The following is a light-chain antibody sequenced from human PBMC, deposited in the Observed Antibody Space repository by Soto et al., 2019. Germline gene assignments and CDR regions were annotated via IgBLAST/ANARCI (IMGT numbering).Light chain of an antibody. CDR1: QSVSSN. J-gene: IGKJ2*02. Sequence: EIVMTQSPATLSVSPGERATLSCRASQSVSSNLAWYQQKPGQAPRLLIYGASTRATGIPARFSGSGSGTEFTLTISSLQSEDFAVYYCQQYNNWTPEGTFGQGTKLEIK. CDR3: QQYNNWTPEGT. CDR2: GAS. V-gene: IGKV3-15*01.